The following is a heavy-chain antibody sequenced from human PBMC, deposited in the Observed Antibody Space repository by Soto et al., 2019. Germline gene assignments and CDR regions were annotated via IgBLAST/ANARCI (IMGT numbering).Heavy chain of an antibody. CDR1: GFTFSSYA. D-gene: IGHD1-1*01. CDR3: AKDGREAGTPRSYYFDY. V-gene: IGHV3-23*01. J-gene: IGHJ4*02. Sequence: GGSLRLSCAASGFTFSSYAMSWVRQDPGKGLEWVSAISGSGGSTYYADSVKGRFTISRDNSKNTLYLQMNSLRAEDTAVYYCAKDGREAGTPRSYYFDYWGQGTLVTVSS. CDR2: ISGSGGST.